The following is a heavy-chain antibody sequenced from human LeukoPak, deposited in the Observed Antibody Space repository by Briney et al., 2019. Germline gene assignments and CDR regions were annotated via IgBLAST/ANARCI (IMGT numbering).Heavy chain of an antibody. J-gene: IGHJ4*02. D-gene: IGHD3-22*01. CDR2: ISYDGSNK. Sequence: PGRSLRLSCAASGFTFSSYAMHWVRQAPGKGLEWVAVISYDGSNKYYADSVKGRFTISRDDSKNTLYLQMNSLRAEDTAMCYCANEGYSDYYYASFDYWGQGTLVTVSS. V-gene: IGHV3-30*01. CDR3: ANEGYSDYYYASFDY. CDR1: GFTFSSYA.